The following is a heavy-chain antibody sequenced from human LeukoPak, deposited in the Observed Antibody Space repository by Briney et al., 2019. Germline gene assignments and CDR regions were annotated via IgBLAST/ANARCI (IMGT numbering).Heavy chain of an antibody. J-gene: IGHJ5*02. Sequence: ASVRVSSKASGYTFTGYDIDCVRQAPGQGLEWMGWINPNSGGTNYAQKLQGRVTMTRDTSISTAYMELSRLRSDDTAVYYCARGPPKYSGYDYNWPDPWGERTLVTVSS. CDR2: INPNSGGT. V-gene: IGHV1-2*02. D-gene: IGHD5-12*01. CDR3: ARGPPKYSGYDYNWPDP. CDR1: GYTFTGYD.